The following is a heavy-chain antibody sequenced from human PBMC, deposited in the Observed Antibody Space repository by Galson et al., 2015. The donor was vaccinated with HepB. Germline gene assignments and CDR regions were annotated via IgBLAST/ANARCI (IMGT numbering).Heavy chain of an antibody. CDR2: IWYDGSKK. CDR1: GFTFKNYG. D-gene: IGHD2-2*01. Sequence: SLRLSCAASGFTFKNYGFHWARQAPGKGLEWVAVIWYDGSKKYYADSVKGRLTIPRDNSKNTVYVQMNSLRAKDTAIYYCAKTAGRTIVVVVIDYFDYWGQGAPVTVSS. J-gene: IGHJ4*02. CDR3: AKTAGRTIVVVVIDYFDY. V-gene: IGHV3-33*06.